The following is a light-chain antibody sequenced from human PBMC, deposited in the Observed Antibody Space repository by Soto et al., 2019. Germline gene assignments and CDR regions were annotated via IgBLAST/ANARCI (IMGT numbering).Light chain of an antibody. CDR1: QTVSIY. J-gene: IGKJ1*01. Sequence: DIQMTQSPSSLSASVADRVTITCRASQTVSIYLDWYRQKPGQAPELLIFAASDIPSGVPSRFSGSGSGTDFTLTISSLQPEDFATYYCQHYNTYPWTFGQGTKVDIK. CDR3: QHYNTYPWT. CDR2: AAS. V-gene: IGKV1-39*01.